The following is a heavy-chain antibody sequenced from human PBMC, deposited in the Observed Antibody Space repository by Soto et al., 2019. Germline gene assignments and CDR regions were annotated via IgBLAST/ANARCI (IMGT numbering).Heavy chain of an antibody. CDR1: GGSISSSSYF. J-gene: IGHJ4*02. V-gene: IGHV4-39*01. CDR3: ARATVY. CDR2: MYYSWTT. Sequence: SDTLSLTCTVSGGSISSSSYFWGWIRQPPGKGLEWIGSMYYSWTTYYNPSLKSRVTISVDRSKNQFSLKLSSVTAAYTAVYYSARATVYCGQRSLVPVSA.